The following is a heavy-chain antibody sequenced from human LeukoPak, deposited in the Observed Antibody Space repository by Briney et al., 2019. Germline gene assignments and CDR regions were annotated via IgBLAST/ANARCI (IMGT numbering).Heavy chain of an antibody. V-gene: IGHV3-30*02. D-gene: IGHD1-14*01. J-gene: IGHJ6*03. CDR2: IRHDGSDI. CDR3: AKTGFQWGEYFYYMDV. CDR1: GFTFSNYA. Sequence: PGGSLRLSCAASGFTFSNYAMHWVRQAPGKGLEWVAFIRHDGSDIYYADSVRGRFTISRDNSKNTLCFQMNSLIYEDTAVYYCAKTGFQWGEYFYYMDVWGKGSTVTVSS.